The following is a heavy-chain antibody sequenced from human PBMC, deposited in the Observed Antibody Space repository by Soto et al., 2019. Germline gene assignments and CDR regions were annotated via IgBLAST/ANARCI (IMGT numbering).Heavy chain of an antibody. CDR3: ARDGWFGELSFDY. CDR2: IIPILGIA. V-gene: IGHV1-69*08. D-gene: IGHD3-10*01. CDR1: GGTFSSYT. Sequence: QVQLVQSGAEVKKPGSSVKVSCKASGGTFSSYTISWVRQAPGQGLEWMGRIIPILGIANYAQKFQGRVTITADKSTSTAYMELSSLRSEDTAVYYCARDGWFGELSFDYWGQGTLVTASS. J-gene: IGHJ4*02.